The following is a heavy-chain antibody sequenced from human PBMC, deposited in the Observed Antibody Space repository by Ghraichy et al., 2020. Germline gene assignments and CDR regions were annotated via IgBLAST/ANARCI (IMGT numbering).Heavy chain of an antibody. Sequence: GESLNISCAASGFTFSNAWMSWVRQAPGKGLEWVGRIKSKTDGGTTDYAAPVKGRFTISRDDSKNTLYLQMNSLKTEDTAVYYCTIPELTGADAFDIWGQGTMVTVSS. D-gene: IGHD7-27*01. CDR3: TIPELTGADAFDI. J-gene: IGHJ3*02. CDR1: GFTFSNAW. V-gene: IGHV3-15*01. CDR2: IKSKTDGGTT.